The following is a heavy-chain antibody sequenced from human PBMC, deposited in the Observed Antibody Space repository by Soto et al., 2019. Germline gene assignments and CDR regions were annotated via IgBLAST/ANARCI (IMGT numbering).Heavy chain of an antibody. CDR1: GYTFTGYY. CDR2: INPNSGGT. J-gene: IGHJ3*02. D-gene: IGHD6-13*01. V-gene: IGHV1-2*04. Sequence: ASVKVSCKASGYTFTGYYMHWVRQAPGQGLEWMGWINPNSGGTNYAQKFQGWVTMTRDTSISTAYMELSRLRSDDTAVYYCAREHSSSWDAFDIWGQGTMVTVSS. CDR3: AREHSSSWDAFDI.